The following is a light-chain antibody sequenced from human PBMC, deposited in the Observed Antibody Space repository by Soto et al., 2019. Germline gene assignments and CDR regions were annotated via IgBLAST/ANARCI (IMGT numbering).Light chain of an antibody. CDR2: DNA. V-gene: IGLV1-51*01. CDR3: ATWDSSLRGVV. Sequence: QSVLTQPPSVSAAPGQRVTISCSGSSSNIGKNFVSWYQQLPGTAPQLLIHDNAQRPSGIPDRFSGSKSGTSATLGITGLQTGDEADYYCATWDSSLRGVVFGGGTQLTVL. J-gene: IGLJ2*01. CDR1: SSNIGKNF.